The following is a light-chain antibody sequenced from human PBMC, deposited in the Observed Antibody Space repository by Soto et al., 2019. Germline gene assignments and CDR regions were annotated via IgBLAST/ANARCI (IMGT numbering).Light chain of an antibody. Sequence: EIVMTQSPATLSVSPGGRATLSCRASQSVSSNLAWYQQKPGQAPRLLIYGASSRATGIPDRFSGSGSGTDFTLTISRLEPEDFAVYYCQQYGSSPQTFGQGTKVDIK. CDR1: QSVSSN. CDR3: QQYGSSPQT. J-gene: IGKJ1*01. CDR2: GAS. V-gene: IGKV3-20*01.